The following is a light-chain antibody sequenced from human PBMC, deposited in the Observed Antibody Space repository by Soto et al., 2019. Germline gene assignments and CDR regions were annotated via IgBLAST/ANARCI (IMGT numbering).Light chain of an antibody. CDR2: GNS. V-gene: IGLV1-40*01. J-gene: IGLJ2*01. Sequence: QSVLTQPPSVSGAPGQRVTISCTGSSSNIGAGYDVHWYQQLPGTAPKLLIYGNSNRPSGVPDRFSGSKSGTSASLAITGLHAEDEADYYCQSSYSSRSGPVVFGGGTKLTVL. CDR1: SSNIGAGYD. CDR3: QSSYSSRSGPVV.